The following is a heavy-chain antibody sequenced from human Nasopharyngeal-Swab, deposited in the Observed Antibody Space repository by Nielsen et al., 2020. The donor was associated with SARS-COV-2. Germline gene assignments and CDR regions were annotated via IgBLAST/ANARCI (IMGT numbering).Heavy chain of an antibody. D-gene: IGHD2-15*01. CDR3: AMIGGSVIDY. J-gene: IGHJ4*02. CDR2: ISWDGGST. Sequence: GGSLRLSCAASGFTFDDYTMHWVRQAPGKGLEWVPLISWDGGSTYYADSVKGRFTISRDNSKNSLYLQMNSLRTEDTALYYCAMIGGSVIDYWGQGTLVTVSS. V-gene: IGHV3-43*01. CDR1: GFTFDDYT.